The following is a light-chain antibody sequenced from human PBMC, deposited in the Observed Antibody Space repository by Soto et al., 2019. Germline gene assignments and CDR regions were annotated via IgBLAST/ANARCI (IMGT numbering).Light chain of an antibody. CDR2: QAS. Sequence: DIKMTQSPSTLSASIGDRVTITCRASQNINVWLAWYQQKPGKAPKFLIYQASTLQSGVPSRFSGSGSETEFTLTISSLQPDDFATYYCQQHEAYPRTFGQGTKVEIK. V-gene: IGKV1-5*03. CDR3: QQHEAYPRT. CDR1: QNINVW. J-gene: IGKJ1*01.